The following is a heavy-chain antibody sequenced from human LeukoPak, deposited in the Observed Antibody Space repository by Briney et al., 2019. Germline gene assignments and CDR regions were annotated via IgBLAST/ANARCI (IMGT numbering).Heavy chain of an antibody. CDR2: ISAYNGDT. CDR1: GYIFTNYG. CDR3: ARGFTLERKERELPPHYFDY. D-gene: IGHD3-10*01. V-gene: IGHV1-18*01. Sequence: GASVKVSCKASGYIFTNYGINWLRQAPGQGPEWVGWISAYNGDTKSAQKAHGRVTMTTDTSTTTAYMELRSLIPDNTVVYYCARGFTLERKERELPPHYFDYWGQGTPVTVSS. J-gene: IGHJ4*02.